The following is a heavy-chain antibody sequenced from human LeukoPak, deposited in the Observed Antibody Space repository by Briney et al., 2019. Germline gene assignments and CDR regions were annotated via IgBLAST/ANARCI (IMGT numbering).Heavy chain of an antibody. CDR1: GFTFSSYA. Sequence: PGGSLRLSCAASGFTFSSYAMSWVRQAPGKGLEWVAFIRYDGSNKYYADSVKGRFTISRDNAQNSLYLQMNSLRAEDTAIYYCVRDRGTYRPIDYWGQGTLVIVSS. D-gene: IGHD1-26*01. V-gene: IGHV3-30*02. J-gene: IGHJ4*02. CDR2: IRYDGSNK. CDR3: VRDRGTYRPIDY.